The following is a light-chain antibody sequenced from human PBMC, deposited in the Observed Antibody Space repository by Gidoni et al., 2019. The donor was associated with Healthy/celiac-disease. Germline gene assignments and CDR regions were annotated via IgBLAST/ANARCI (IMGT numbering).Light chain of an antibody. CDR1: SLRSYY. Sequence: SSELTQDPAVSVALGQTVRITCQGDSLRSYYASWYQQKPAQAPVLVIYGKNNRPSGIPDRFSGSSSGNTASLTITGAQAEDEADYYCNSRDSSGNHLNVVFGGGTKLTVL. CDR2: GKN. J-gene: IGLJ2*01. CDR3: NSRDSSGNHLNVV. V-gene: IGLV3-19*01.